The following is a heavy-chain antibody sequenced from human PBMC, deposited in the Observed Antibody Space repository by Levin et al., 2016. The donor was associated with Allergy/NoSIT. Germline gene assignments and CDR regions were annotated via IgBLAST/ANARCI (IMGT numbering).Heavy chain of an antibody. Sequence: ASVKVSCKASGYTFTGYYMHWVRQAPGQGLEWMGWINPNSGGTNYAQKFQGWVTMTRDTSISTAYMELSRLRSDDTAVYYCARGSEHWVGSSTSFDIRTPFDYWGQGTLVTVSS. CDR3: ARGSEHWVGSSTSFDIRTPFDY. V-gene: IGHV1-2*04. D-gene: IGHD2-2*01. CDR2: INPNSGGT. CDR1: GYTFTGYY. J-gene: IGHJ4*02.